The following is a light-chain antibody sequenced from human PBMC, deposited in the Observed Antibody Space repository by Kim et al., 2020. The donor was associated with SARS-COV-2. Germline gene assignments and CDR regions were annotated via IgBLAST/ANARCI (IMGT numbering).Light chain of an antibody. V-gene: IGKV1-13*02. CDR1: QGIRSA. CDR2: DAG. J-gene: IGKJ2*02. Sequence: SASVGYRVTITRRASQGIRSALAWYQQKTGKAPKHLIYDAGSLESGVPSRFSGIGSGTDFTLTISSLQPEDFATYDCKQFSSYPCTFGQGTKLEI. CDR3: KQFSSYPCT.